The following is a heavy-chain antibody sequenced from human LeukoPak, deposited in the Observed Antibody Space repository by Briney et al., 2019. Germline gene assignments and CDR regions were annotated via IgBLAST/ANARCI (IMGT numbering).Heavy chain of an antibody. V-gene: IGHV3-30*18. CDR2: ISYDGSNK. CDR1: GFTFSSYG. Sequence: GGSLRLSCAASGFTFSSYGMHWVRQAPGKGLEWVAVISYDGSNKYYADSVKGRFTISRDNSKNTLYLQMNSLRAEDTAVYYCAKPYDILTGYLPYFDYWGQGTLVTVSS. D-gene: IGHD3-9*01. J-gene: IGHJ4*02. CDR3: AKPYDILTGYLPYFDY.